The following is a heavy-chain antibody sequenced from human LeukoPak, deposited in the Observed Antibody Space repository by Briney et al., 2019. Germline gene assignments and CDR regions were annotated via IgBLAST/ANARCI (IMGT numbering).Heavy chain of an antibody. CDR1: GGSISSGSYY. Sequence: PSETLSLTCTVSGGSISSGSYYWNWIRQPAGKGLEWIGRIYTSGSTNYNPSLKSRVTISVDTSKNQFSLKLSSVTAADTAVYYCAREAYYYDSSGHWVTFDIWGQGTMVTVSS. J-gene: IGHJ3*02. V-gene: IGHV4-61*02. CDR2: IYTSGST. D-gene: IGHD3-22*01. CDR3: AREAYYYDSSGHWVTFDI.